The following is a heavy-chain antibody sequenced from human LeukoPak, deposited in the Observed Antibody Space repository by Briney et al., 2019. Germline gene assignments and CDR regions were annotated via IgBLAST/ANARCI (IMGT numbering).Heavy chain of an antibody. CDR2: ISWNSGSI. D-gene: IGHD3-10*01. CDR3: AKGLTSDYGSGSYSNNGMDV. Sequence: PGRSLRLSCAASGFTFDDYAMHWVRQAPGKGLEWVSGISWNSGSIGYADSVKGRFTISRDNAKNSLYLQMNSLRAEDTALYYCAKGLTSDYGSGSYSNNGMDVWGQGTTVTVSS. CDR1: GFTFDDYA. J-gene: IGHJ6*02. V-gene: IGHV3-9*01.